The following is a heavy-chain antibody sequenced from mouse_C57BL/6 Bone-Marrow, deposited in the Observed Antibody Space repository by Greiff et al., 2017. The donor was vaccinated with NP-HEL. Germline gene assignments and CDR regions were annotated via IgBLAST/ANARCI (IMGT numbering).Heavy chain of an antibody. CDR1: GYTFTSYW. D-gene: IGHD1-1*01. CDR3: AVTTVVATDYAMDY. J-gene: IGHJ4*01. CDR2: IYPGSGST. Sequence: QVQLQQPGAELVKPGASVKMSCKASGYTFTSYWITWVKQRPGQGLEWIGDIYPGSGSTNYNEKFKSKATLTVDPSSSTAYMQLSSLTSEDSAVYYCAVTTVVATDYAMDYWGQGTSVTVSS. V-gene: IGHV1-55*01.